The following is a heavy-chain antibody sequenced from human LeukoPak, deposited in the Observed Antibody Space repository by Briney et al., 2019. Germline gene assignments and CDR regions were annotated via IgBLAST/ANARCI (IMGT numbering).Heavy chain of an antibody. CDR3: ARRNDPLTAYPFDY. CDR2: MSNSGST. CDR1: GGSIRSSSYS. Sequence: SETLSLTCTVSGGSIRSSSYSWGWIRQPPGKGLEWIGGMSNSGSTYYNPSLKSRVTISVGTSKNQFSLSLSSVTAADTAVYYCARRNDPLTAYPFDYWGQGTLVTVSS. D-gene: IGHD3-9*01. V-gene: IGHV4-39*01. J-gene: IGHJ4*02.